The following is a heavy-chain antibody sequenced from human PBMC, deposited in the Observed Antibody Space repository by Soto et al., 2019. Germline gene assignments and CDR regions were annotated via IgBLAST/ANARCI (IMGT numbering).Heavy chain of an antibody. V-gene: IGHV1-18*01. J-gene: IGHJ4*02. CDR3: AIDLAVALIDY. CDR2: IRAYNGNT. Sequence: QVQLVQSGAEVKKPGASVKVSCKASGYTFTSYGISWVRQAPGQGLEWMGWIRAYNGNTKYAQKLQCRVTMTTDTSTSTAYMELRSLRSEDTAGYYCAIDLAVALIDYWGQGTLLTVSS. CDR1: GYTFTSYG. D-gene: IGHD6-19*01.